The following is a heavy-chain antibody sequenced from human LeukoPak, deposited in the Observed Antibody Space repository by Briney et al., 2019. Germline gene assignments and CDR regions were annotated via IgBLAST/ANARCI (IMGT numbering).Heavy chain of an antibody. D-gene: IGHD3-22*01. Sequence: PGGSLSLSCAASGFTFTNYGMHWVRQAIGKGLEWVSGIGTAGDTYYPGSVKGRFTISRENAKNSMYLQMNSLRAGDTAVYYCVRLSPYDSSGYYYDYWGQGTLVTVSS. CDR3: VRLSPYDSSGYYYDY. CDR2: IGTAGDT. J-gene: IGHJ4*02. CDR1: GFTFTNYG. V-gene: IGHV3-13*01.